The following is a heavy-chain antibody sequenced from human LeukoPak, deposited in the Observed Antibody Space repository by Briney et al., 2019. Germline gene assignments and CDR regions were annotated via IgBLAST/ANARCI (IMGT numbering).Heavy chain of an antibody. CDR3: AKDPRRYSRTGGYFDY. D-gene: IGHD6-13*01. CDR2: ISYDGNNK. J-gene: IGHJ4*02. V-gene: IGHV3-30*04. Sequence: GRSLRLSCAASGFTFSSYTMHWVRQAPGKGLEWVAVISYDGNNKYYADSVKGRFTISRDNSKNTLYLKMNSLRAEDTAVYYCAKDPRRYSRTGGYFDYWGQGTLVTVSS. CDR1: GFTFSSYT.